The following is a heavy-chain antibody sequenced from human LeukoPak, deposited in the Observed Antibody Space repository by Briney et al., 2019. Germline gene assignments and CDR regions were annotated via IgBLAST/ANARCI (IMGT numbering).Heavy chain of an antibody. D-gene: IGHD6-6*01. CDR2: IWYGGSNK. CDR3: AKDHRPYSSSGDFDY. Sequence: PGGSLRLSCAASGFTFSSYGMHWVRQAPGKGLEWVAVIWYGGSNKYYADSVKGRFTISRDNSKNTLYLQMNSLRAEDTAVCYCAKDHRPYSSSGDFDYWGQGTLVTVSS. CDR1: GFTFSSYG. V-gene: IGHV3-30*02. J-gene: IGHJ4*02.